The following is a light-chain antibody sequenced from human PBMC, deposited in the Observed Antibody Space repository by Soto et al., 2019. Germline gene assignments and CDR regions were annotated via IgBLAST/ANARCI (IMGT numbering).Light chain of an antibody. J-gene: IGKJ1*01. CDR1: QSLRSS. CDR2: GAS. CDR3: QQYNSYSRT. Sequence: ETMMTQSPYTLSVSLGERATLSCRASQSLRSSLAWYQQKPGQAPRLLIYGASTRATGIPARFSGSGSGTEFTLTISSLQPDDFATYYCQQYNSYSRTFGQGTKVDI. V-gene: IGKV3-15*01.